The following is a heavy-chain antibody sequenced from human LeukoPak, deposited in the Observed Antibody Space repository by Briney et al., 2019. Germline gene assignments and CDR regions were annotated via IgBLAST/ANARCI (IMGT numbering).Heavy chain of an antibody. V-gene: IGHV3-48*01. Sequence: GGSLRLSCAASGFTSSSYSMNWVRQAPGKGLEWVSYISSSSSTIYYADSVKGRFTISRDNAKNSLYLQMNSLRAEDTAVYYCARETGGNSDYWGQGTLVTVSS. CDR1: GFTSSSYS. CDR3: ARETGGNSDY. CDR2: ISSSSSTI. J-gene: IGHJ4*02. D-gene: IGHD4-23*01.